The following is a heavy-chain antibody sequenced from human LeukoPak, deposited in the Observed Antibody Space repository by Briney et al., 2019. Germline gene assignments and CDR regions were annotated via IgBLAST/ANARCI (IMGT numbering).Heavy chain of an antibody. CDR2: IYYSGST. CDR1: GGSISSYY. V-gene: IGHV4-59*01. Sequence: SETLSLTCTVSGGSISSYYWSWIRQPPGKGLEWIGYIYYSGSTNYNPSLKSRVTISADTSKNQFSLKLSSVTAADTAVYYCARASAPYRSSWSPWGQGTLVTVSS. D-gene: IGHD6-13*01. CDR3: ARASAPYRSSWSP. J-gene: IGHJ5*02.